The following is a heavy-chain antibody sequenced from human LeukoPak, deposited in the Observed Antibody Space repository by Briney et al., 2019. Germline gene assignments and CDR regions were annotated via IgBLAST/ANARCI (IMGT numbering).Heavy chain of an antibody. CDR3: AKEPNSYSSGWYFED. V-gene: IGHV4-61*01. D-gene: IGHD6-25*01. J-gene: IGHJ1*01. CDR2: IYYSGNT. CDR1: GGSISSSSYY. Sequence: PSETLSLTCTVSGGSISSSSYYWGWIPQPPGKGREWIGYIYYSGNTNYNSSLKSRVTISVDTSRNQFSLKLSSVTAADTAVYYCAKEPNSYSSGWYFEDWGQGTLVTVSS.